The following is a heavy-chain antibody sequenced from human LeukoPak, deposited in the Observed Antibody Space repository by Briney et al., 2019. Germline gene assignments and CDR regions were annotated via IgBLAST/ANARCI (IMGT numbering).Heavy chain of an antibody. CDR1: GGSINNSSYH. CDR2: TYYSGST. J-gene: IGHJ6*02. CDR3: ARTRGGDKYSYYYAVDV. Sequence: SETLSLTCTVSGGSINNSSYHWGWIRQPPGKGLEWIGNTYYSGSTYYNPSLKSRVTISVDTSKNQFSLKLSFVTAADTAMYYCARTRGGDKYSYYYAVDVWGQGTTVTVSS. V-gene: IGHV4-39*01. D-gene: IGHD2-21*01.